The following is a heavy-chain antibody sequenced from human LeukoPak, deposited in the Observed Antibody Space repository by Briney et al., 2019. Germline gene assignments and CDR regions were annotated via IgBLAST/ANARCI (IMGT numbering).Heavy chain of an antibody. CDR3: AKSVYHSGNY. J-gene: IGHJ4*02. Sequence: PGGSLRLSCAASGFTLSTYGMSWVPQAPGKGLEWVTSISGGTTYYADSVKGRFIISRDNSKNTLSLQMNSLRAEDTAVYYCAKSVYHSGNYWGQGTLVTVSS. D-gene: IGHD3-10*01. CDR1: GFTLSTYG. CDR2: ISGGTT. V-gene: IGHV3-23*01.